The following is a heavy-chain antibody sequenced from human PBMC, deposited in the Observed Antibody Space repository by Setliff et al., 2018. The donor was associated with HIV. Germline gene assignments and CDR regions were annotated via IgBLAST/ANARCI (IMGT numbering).Heavy chain of an antibody. CDR3: ASMIRGINSPIDF. D-gene: IGHD3-10*01. J-gene: IGHJ4*02. CDR2: ISYSGST. V-gene: IGHV4-31*03. CDR1: GGSISSGGYC. Sequence: SETLSLTCTVSGGSISSGGYCWSWIRQHPGKGLEWIGYISYSGSTYYRPSLKSRVAISVDTSNNQFSLRLTSVTAEDTAIYYCASMIRGINSPIDFWGQGTLVTVSS.